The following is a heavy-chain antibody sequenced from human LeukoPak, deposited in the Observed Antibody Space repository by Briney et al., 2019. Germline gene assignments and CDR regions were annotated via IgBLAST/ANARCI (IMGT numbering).Heavy chain of an antibody. CDR3: AQGSGFYYDY. CDR2: IKRETDGGTT. CDR1: GLSLRNVR. Sequence: AGGSLRLSCAVSGLSLRNVRMNWLRQAPGKGLEWVGLIKRETDGGTTDFAAPVKGRFTISRDDSKNTLYLQMNRLTSEDTAVYYCAQGSGFYYDYWGQGTLVTVSS. J-gene: IGHJ4*02. V-gene: IGHV3-15*07. D-gene: IGHD3-22*01.